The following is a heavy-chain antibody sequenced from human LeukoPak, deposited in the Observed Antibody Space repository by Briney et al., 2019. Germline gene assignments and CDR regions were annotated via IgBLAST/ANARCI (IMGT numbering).Heavy chain of an antibody. D-gene: IGHD3-10*01. CDR2: INPNRGNT. V-gene: IGHV1-8*01. CDR1: GYTFTSYD. J-gene: IGHJ6*02. Sequence: ASVKLSCKASGYTFTSYDMNWVRQAPGQGLEWMGMINPNRGNTGYAQKFQGRVTMTRNTSMSTAYMELSRLRSDDTAVYYCARATRWDGSGRDYYYYYGMDVWGQGTTVTVSS. CDR3: ARATRWDGSGRDYYYYYGMDV.